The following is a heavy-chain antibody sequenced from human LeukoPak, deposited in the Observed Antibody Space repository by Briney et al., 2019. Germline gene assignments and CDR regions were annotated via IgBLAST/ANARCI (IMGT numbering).Heavy chain of an antibody. CDR1: GGSISSYY. D-gene: IGHD1-1*01. CDR3: ARSATLSGTEYYFDY. Sequence: SETLSLTCTVSGGSISSYYWSWIRQPPGKGLEWIGYIYYSGSTNYNPSLKSRVTISVDTSKNQFSLKLSSVTAADTAVYYCARSATLSGTEYYFDYWGQGTLVTVSS. V-gene: IGHV4-59*01. CDR2: IYYSGST. J-gene: IGHJ4*02.